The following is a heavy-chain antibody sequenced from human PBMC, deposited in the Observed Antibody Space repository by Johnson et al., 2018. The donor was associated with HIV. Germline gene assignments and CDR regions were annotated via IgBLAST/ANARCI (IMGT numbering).Heavy chain of an antibody. J-gene: IGHJ3*02. V-gene: IGHV3-7*03. Sequence: VQLVESGGGLVQPGGSLRLSCAASGFTFSSYWMSWVRQAPGKGLEWVANIKQDGSEKYYVDSVKGRFTISRDNAKNSLYLQMNSLKTEDTALYYCTAHYTYPRISGTTGSAFDIWGQGTMVTVAS. D-gene: IGHD1-7*01. CDR3: TAHYTYPRISGTTGSAFDI. CDR1: GFTFSSYW. CDR2: IKQDGSEK.